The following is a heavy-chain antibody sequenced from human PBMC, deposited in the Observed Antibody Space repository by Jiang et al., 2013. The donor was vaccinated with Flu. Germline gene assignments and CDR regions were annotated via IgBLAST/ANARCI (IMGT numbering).Heavy chain of an antibody. CDR3: ARVFTQDKTWYFDY. CDR1: GGSISSGDYY. CDR2: IYYSGST. V-gene: IGHV4-30-4*01. J-gene: IGHJ4*02. Sequence: PGLVKPSQTLSLTCTVSGGSISSGDYYWSWIRQPPGKGLEWIGYIYYSGSTYYNPSLKSRVTISVDTSKNQFSLKLSSVTAADAAVYYCARVFTQDKTWYFDYWGQGTLVTVSS. D-gene: IGHD2-15*01.